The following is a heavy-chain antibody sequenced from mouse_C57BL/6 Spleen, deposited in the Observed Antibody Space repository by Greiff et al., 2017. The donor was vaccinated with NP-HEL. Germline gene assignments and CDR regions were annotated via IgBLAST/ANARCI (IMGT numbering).Heavy chain of an antibody. Sequence: EVQLQQSGPELVKPGASVKISCKASGYSFTGYYMNWVKQSPEKSLEWIGVINPSTGGTTYNQKFKAKATLTVDKSSSTAYMQLKSLTSEDSAVYYGAIWDGYYFDYWGKGTSHSLL. CDR1: GYSFTGYY. CDR2: INPSTGGT. D-gene: IGHD2-3*01. J-gene: IGHJ2*01. CDR3: AIWDGYYFDY. V-gene: IGHV1-42*01.